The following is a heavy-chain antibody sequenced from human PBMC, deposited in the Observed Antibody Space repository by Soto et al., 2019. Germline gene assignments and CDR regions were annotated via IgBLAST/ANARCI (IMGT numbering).Heavy chain of an antibody. CDR3: AKNQGVELVPLAAVDWFDP. J-gene: IGHJ5*02. CDR2: ISGSGFKK. CDR1: GFIFENFG. D-gene: IGHD1-26*01. Sequence: GGSLRLSCAASGFIFENFGMSWVRQAPGKGLEWISSISGSGFKKYYADSVKGRFTISRDNSKSTVYLELNNLSAEDTAVYHCAKNQGVELVPLAAVDWFDPWGQGSVVTVSS. V-gene: IGHV3-23*01.